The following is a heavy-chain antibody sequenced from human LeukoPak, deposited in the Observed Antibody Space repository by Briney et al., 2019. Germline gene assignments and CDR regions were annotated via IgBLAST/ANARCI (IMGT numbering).Heavy chain of an antibody. V-gene: IGHV4-59*01. CDR2: IYYTGST. CDR3: ARGALRLELGEYYGMDV. Sequence: SETLSLTCTVSGGSISTYYWSWIRQSPGKGLEWIGYIYYTGSTNYNPSLKSRVTISVDTSKNQFSLKLSSVTAADTAVYYCARGALRLELGEYYGMDVWGQGTTVTVSS. CDR1: GGSISTYY. D-gene: IGHD1-7*01. J-gene: IGHJ6*02.